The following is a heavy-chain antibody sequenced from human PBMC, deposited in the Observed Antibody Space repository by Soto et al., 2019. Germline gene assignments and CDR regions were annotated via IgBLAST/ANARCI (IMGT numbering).Heavy chain of an antibody. CDR2: ISYDGSNK. Sequence: QVQLVESGGCVVQPGRSLRLSCAASGFTFRSYGMHWIRQAPAKGLEWVAVISYDGSNKYYADSVKGRFTISRDNSKNTLYLQMNCLRAEDTAVYYCAKGGVGSTSNAFDIWGQGTMVTVSS. CDR3: AKGGVGSTSNAFDI. V-gene: IGHV3-30*18. J-gene: IGHJ3*02. CDR1: GFTFRSYG. D-gene: IGHD1-26*01.